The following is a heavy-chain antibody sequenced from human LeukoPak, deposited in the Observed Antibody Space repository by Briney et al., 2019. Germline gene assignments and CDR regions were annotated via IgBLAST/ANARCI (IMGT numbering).Heavy chain of an antibody. CDR1: GGSVSSSSAY. D-gene: IGHD5-18*01. Sequence: SETLSLTCTVSGGSVSSSSAYWGWIRQPPGKGLEWIGSIYYRKNTYYNPPLKSRVTISADTSKNQFSLTLGSVSATDTAVYYCASPRGFSYGYFDYWGQGTLVTVSS. CDR2: IYYRKNT. J-gene: IGHJ4*02. CDR3: ASPRGFSYGYFDY. V-gene: IGHV4-39*01.